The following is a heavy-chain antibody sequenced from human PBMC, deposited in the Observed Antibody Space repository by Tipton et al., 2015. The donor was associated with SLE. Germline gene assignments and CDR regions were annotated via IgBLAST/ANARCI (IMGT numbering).Heavy chain of an antibody. Sequence: TLSLTCTVSGGSLSSYYWSWIRQPAGKGLEWIGRIYTSGSTNYNPSLKSRATISVDTSKNQFSLKLSSVTAADTAVYYCARDLGSNHNYYYYGMDVGGQGTTVTVSS. CDR2: IYTSGST. CDR3: ARDLGSNHNYYYYGMDV. D-gene: IGHD7-27*01. J-gene: IGHJ6*02. CDR1: GGSLSSYY. V-gene: IGHV4-4*07.